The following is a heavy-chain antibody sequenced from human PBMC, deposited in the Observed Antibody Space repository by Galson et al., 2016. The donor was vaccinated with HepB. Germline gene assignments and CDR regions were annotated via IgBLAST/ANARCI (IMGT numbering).Heavy chain of an antibody. D-gene: IGHD1-1*01. CDR3: AKLGVSTAGFLFDS. CDR1: GFSFSTYG. CDR2: ISGSGDIT. J-gene: IGHJ5*01. V-gene: IGHV3-23*01. Sequence: SLRLSCAASGFSFSTYGMSWLRQAPGKGLEYVSRISGSGDITYYADSVAGRFTISRDNSKSTMDLQMRSLRAEDTALYYCAKLGVSTAGFLFDSWGHGTLVTVSS.